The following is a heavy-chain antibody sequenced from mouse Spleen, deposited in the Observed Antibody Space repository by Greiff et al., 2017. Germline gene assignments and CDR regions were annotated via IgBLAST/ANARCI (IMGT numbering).Heavy chain of an antibody. CDR2: ISSGSSTI. D-gene: IGHD2-3*01. CDR3: ARGDIDDGYYYYAMDY. J-gene: IGHJ4*01. CDR1: GFTFSDYG. Sequence: DVKLVESGGGLVKPGGSLKLSCAASGFTFSDYGMHWVRQAPEKGLEWVAYISSGSSTIYYADTVKGRFTISRDNAKNTLFLQMTSLRSEDTAMYYCARGDIDDGYYYYAMDYWGQGTSVTVSS. V-gene: IGHV5-17*01.